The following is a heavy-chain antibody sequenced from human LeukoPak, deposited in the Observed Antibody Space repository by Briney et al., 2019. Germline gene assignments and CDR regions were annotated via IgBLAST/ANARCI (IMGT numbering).Heavy chain of an antibody. Sequence: ASVKVSCKASGYTFTSYGISWVRQAPGQGLEWMGWISAYNGNTNYAQKLQGRVTMTTDTSKSTAYMELRTLRSDDTAVYYCAREREHGRWFDPWGQGTLVTVSS. D-gene: IGHD1-26*01. J-gene: IGHJ5*02. V-gene: IGHV1-18*01. CDR3: AREREHGRWFDP. CDR2: ISAYNGNT. CDR1: GYTFTSYG.